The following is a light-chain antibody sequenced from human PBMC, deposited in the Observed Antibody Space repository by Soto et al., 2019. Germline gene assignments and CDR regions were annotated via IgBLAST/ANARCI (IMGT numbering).Light chain of an antibody. CDR1: QGISSS. CDR2: AAS. Sequence: IQLTQSPPSLPASVGDRVTFTCRASQGISSSLAWYQQQPGKAPKPLIYAASTLQSGVPSRFSGSGSGTDFTLTISSLQPEDFATYYCQQLHSYPFTFGQGTRLEIK. J-gene: IGKJ5*01. CDR3: QQLHSYPFT. V-gene: IGKV1-9*01.